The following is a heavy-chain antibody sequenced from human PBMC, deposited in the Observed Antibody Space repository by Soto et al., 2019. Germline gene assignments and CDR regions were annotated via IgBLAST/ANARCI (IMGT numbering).Heavy chain of an antibody. Sequence: GASVKVSCKASGYTFTGYYMHWVRQAPGQGLEWMGWINPNSGGTNYAQKFQGWVTMTRDTSISTAYMELSRLRSDDTAVYYCVRDNRRSGGSRGHYYGMDVWGKGTTVTVSS. CDR2: INPNSGGT. CDR3: VRDNRRSGGSRGHYYGMDV. D-gene: IGHD6-19*01. CDR1: GYTFTGYY. V-gene: IGHV1-2*04. J-gene: IGHJ6*04.